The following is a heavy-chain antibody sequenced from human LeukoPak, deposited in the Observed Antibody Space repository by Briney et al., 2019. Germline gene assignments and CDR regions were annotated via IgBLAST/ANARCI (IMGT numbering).Heavy chain of an antibody. CDR2: ISYDGSNK. CDR1: GFTFSSYG. D-gene: IGHD2-21*02. V-gene: IGHV3-30*03. J-gene: IGHJ4*02. CDR3: TLDLVTAIPFDY. Sequence: GGSLRLSCAASGFTFSSYGMHWVRQAPGKGLGWVAVISYDGSNKYYADSVKGRFTISRDNSKNTLYLQMNSLKTENTAVYYCTLDLVTAIPFDYWGQGTLVTVSS.